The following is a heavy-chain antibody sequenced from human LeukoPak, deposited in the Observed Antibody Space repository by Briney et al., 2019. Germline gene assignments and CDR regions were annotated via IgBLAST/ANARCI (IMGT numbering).Heavy chain of an antibody. CDR3: ARGRQGVRYFDWLLRLFDY. CDR2: INHSGST. J-gene: IGHJ4*02. CDR1: GGSFSGYY. V-gene: IGHV4-34*01. D-gene: IGHD3-9*01. Sequence: SETLSLTCAVYGGSFSGYYWSWIRKPPGKGLEWIGEINHSGSTNYNPSLKSRVTISVDTSKNQFSLKLSSVTAADTAVYYCARGRQGVRYFDWLLRLFDYWGQGTLVTVSS.